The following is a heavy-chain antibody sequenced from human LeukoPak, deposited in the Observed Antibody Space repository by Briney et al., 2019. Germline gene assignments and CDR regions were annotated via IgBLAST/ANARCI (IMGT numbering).Heavy chain of an antibody. J-gene: IGHJ3*02. V-gene: IGHV4-34*01. D-gene: IGHD3-10*01. Sequence: SETLSLTCTVSGGSISSYYWSWIRQPPGKGLEWIGEINHSGSTNYSPSLKSRVTISVDASKNQFSLKLSSVTAADTAVYYCARVPVRGRAFDIWGQGTMVTVSS. CDR2: INHSGST. CDR1: GGSISSYY. CDR3: ARVPVRGRAFDI.